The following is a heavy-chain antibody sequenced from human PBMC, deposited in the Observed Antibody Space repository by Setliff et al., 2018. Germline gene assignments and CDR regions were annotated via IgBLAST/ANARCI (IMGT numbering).Heavy chain of an antibody. J-gene: IGHJ4*02. CDR3: ARENGYCSGGACYFMFDY. CDR2: IYYRGDT. D-gene: IGHD2-15*01. CDR1: GASLSSGTYY. V-gene: IGHV4-39*02. Sequence: SETLSLTCTVSGASLSSGTYYWGWIRQPPGKGLEWIGRIYYRGDTYYNASLKGRLTISVDTAQNQFSLRLTSVTAADTAVYYCARENGYCSGGACYFMFDYWGQGTLVTVS.